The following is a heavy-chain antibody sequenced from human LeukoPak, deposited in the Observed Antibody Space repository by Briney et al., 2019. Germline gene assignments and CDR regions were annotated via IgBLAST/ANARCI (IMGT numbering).Heavy chain of an antibody. J-gene: IGHJ4*02. CDR2: IRHDGSDT. Sequence: GGSLRLSCAASGFTFSNHWMSWVRQPPGKGLEWVANIRHDGSDTKYVDSVKGRLTISRDNAKNSLYLQMNSLRAEDTAVYYCARCIVGATLDYWGQGTLVTVSS. CDR3: ARCIVGATLDY. CDR1: GFTFSNHW. V-gene: IGHV3-7*03. D-gene: IGHD1-26*01.